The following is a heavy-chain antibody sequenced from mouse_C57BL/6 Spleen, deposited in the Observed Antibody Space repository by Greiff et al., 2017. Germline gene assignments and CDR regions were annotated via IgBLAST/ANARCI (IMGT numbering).Heavy chain of an antibody. CDR2: IYPGSGST. D-gene: IGHD2-12*01. CDR1: GYTFTSYW. J-gene: IGHJ1*03. CDR3: ARSAYEGWYFDV. Sequence: QVQLQESGPELVKPGASVKMSCKASGYTFTSYWITWVKQRPGQGLEWIGDIYPGSGSTNYNEKFKCKATLTVDTSSSTAYMQLSSLTSEDSAVYCCARSAYEGWYFDVWGTGTTVTVSS. V-gene: IGHV1-55*01.